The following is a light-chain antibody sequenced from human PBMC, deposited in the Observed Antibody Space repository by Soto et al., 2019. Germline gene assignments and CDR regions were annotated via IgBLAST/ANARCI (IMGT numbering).Light chain of an antibody. CDR3: QQYNSYST. CDR1: QSISSW. J-gene: IGKJ1*01. CDR2: KAS. Sequence: DIQMTQSPSTLSASVGDRVTITCRASQSISSWLAWYQQKPGKAPKLLIYKASSLESGVPSRFSGSGSGTEFTLTISSLQHDDFATYSCQQYNSYSTFGQGTKVDIK. V-gene: IGKV1-5*03.